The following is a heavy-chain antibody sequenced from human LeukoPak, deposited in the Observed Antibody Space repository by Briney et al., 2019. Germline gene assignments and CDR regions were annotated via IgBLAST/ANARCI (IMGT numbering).Heavy chain of an antibody. J-gene: IGHJ6*03. V-gene: IGHV1-3*01. CDR2: FNVGTGNT. Sequence: ASVKVSCKASGYTFTSYAMHWVRQAPGQRLEWMGWFNVGTGNTKYSQEFQGRVTMTRDTSISTAYMELSRLRSDDTAVYYCARDQRVATISVKSDYYYHYYMDVWGKGTTVTISS. CDR3: ARDQRVATISVKSDYYYHYYMDV. CDR1: GYTFTSYA. D-gene: IGHD5-12*01.